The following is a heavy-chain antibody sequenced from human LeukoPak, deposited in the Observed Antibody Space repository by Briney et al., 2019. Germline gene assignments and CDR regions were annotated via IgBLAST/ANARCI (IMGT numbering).Heavy chain of an antibody. Sequence: KASETLSLTCTVSGGSVSSGSYYWSWIRQPPGKGLEWIGYIYYSGSTNYNPSLKSRVTISVDTSKNQFSLKLSSVTAADTAVYYCASKDYDFWSGYSHYYYGMDVWGQGTTVTVSS. D-gene: IGHD3-3*01. CDR2: IYYSGST. J-gene: IGHJ6*02. CDR3: ASKDYDFWSGYSHYYYGMDV. V-gene: IGHV4-61*01. CDR1: GGSVSSGSYY.